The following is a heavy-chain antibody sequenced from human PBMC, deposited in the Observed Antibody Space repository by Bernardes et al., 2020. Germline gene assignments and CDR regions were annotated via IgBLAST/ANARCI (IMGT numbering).Heavy chain of an antibody. CDR2: INSDGSSP. J-gene: IGHJ4*02. CDR3: ARAGTTGTRADY. D-gene: IGHD1-1*01. V-gene: IGHV3-74*01. CDR1: GFTFSNYW. Sequence: GGSLRLSCAASGFTFSNYWMHWVRKAPGKGLVWVSRINSDGSSPSYADSVKGRFTISRDNAKNTLFLQMNSLRAEDTAVYYCARAGTTGTRADYWGQGTLVTVSS.